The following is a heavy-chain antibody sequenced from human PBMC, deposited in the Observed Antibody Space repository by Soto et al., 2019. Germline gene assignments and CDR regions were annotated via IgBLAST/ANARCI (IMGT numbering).Heavy chain of an antibody. V-gene: IGHV3-23*01. CDR2: ISGSGSST. CDR3: AKREDSLNAFDI. D-gene: IGHD3-22*01. CDR1: GFTFSTYA. Sequence: GGSLRLSCAVSGFTFSTYAMSWVRQAPGKGLEWVSAISGSGSSTYYADSVKGRFTISRDNSKNTLYLQMNSLRAEDTAIYYCAKREDSLNAFDIWGQGTVVTVSS. J-gene: IGHJ3*02.